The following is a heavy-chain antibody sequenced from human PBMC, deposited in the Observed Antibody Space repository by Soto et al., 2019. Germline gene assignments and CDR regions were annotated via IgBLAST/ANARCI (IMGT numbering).Heavy chain of an antibody. J-gene: IGHJ4*01. CDR1: GFTFSSYC. CDR3: AYDIWVGAGGHFLEY. D-gene: IGHD3-9*01. V-gene: IGHV3-30*03. CDR2: ISYDGGNK. Sequence: GGSLRLSCAASGFTFSSYCMHWVRQAPGKGLEWVAVISYDGGNKYYADSVKGRFTISRDNSKNTLYLQMNSLRAEDTAVYYCAYDIWVGAGGHFLEYWGRGTFDRVSS.